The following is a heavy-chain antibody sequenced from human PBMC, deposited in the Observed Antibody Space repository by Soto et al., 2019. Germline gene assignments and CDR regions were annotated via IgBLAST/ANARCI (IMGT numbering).Heavy chain of an antibody. CDR3: ARRVATMVRGVIISYFDY. Sequence: SETLSLTCAVYGGSFSGYYWSWIRQPPGKGLEWIGEINHSGSTNYNPSLKSRVTISVDTSKNQFSLKLSSVTAADTAVYYCARRVATMVRGVIISYFDYWGQGTLVTVSS. CDR1: GGSFSGYY. V-gene: IGHV4-34*01. CDR2: INHSGST. D-gene: IGHD3-10*01. J-gene: IGHJ4*02.